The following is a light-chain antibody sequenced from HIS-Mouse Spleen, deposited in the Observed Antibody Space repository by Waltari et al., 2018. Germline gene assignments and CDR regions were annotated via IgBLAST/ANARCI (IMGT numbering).Light chain of an antibody. CDR2: AAS. J-gene: IGKJ1*01. CDR3: QQSYSTPRT. V-gene: IGKV1-39*01. Sequence: DIQMTQSPSSLSASVGDRVTITCRASQSISSYLNWYQQKPGNAPKLLIYAASSLQSGVPSRFSGSGSGTDVTLTISSLQPEDFATYYCQQSYSTPRTFGQGTKVEIK. CDR1: QSISSY.